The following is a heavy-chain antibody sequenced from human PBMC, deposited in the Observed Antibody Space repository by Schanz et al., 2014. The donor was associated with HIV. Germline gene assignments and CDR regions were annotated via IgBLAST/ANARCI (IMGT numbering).Heavy chain of an antibody. CDR3: AKTSITLGMDV. J-gene: IGHJ4*02. D-gene: IGHD1-20*01. CDR1: GFTFVNYA. V-gene: IGHV3-23*01. CDR2: IDGRGRST. Sequence: EVQLLESGGGLVQPGGSLRLSCAASGFTFVNYAMNWVRQAPGKGLEWVAGIDGRGRSTSYADSVKGRFSISRDNSKNTLYLQMNSLRVGDTAVYFCAKTSITLGMDVWGQGTLVTVSS.